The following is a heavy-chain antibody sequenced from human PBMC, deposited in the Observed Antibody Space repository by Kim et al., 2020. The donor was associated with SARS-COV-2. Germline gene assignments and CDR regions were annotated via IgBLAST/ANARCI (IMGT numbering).Heavy chain of an antibody. D-gene: IGHD2-15*01. CDR2: NT. J-gene: IGHJ4*02. CDR3: AKIVPFDY. V-gene: IGHV3-23*01. Sequence: NTDYADSVKGRFTVSRDNSKNTLYLQMNSLRVEDTAIYYCAKIVPFDYWGQGTLVSVSS.